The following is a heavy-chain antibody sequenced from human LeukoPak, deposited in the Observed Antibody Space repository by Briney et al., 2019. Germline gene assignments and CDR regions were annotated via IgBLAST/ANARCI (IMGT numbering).Heavy chain of an antibody. D-gene: IGHD5-18*01. V-gene: IGHV3-11*04. CDR3: ARATPDTAMAEDY. Sequence: GGSLRLSCAASGFTFSDYYMSWIRQAPGKGLEWVSYVSSSGSTIYYADSVKGRFTISRDNAKNSLYLQMNSLRAEDTAVYYCARATPDTAMAEDYWGQGTLVTVSS. CDR1: GFTFSDYY. J-gene: IGHJ4*02. CDR2: VSSSGSTI.